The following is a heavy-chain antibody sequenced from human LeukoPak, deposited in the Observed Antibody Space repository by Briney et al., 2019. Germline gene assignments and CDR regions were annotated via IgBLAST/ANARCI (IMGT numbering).Heavy chain of an antibody. CDR3: ARGAITTVRGVIIPPYFDY. J-gene: IGHJ4*02. D-gene: IGHD3-10*01. Sequence: PGGSLRLSCAASGFTVSSNYMSWVRQAPGKGLEWVSVIYSGGSTYYADSAKGRFTISRDNSKNTLYLQMNSLRAEDTAVYYCARGAITTVRGVIIPPYFDYWGQGTLVTVSS. V-gene: IGHV3-53*01. CDR2: IYSGGST. CDR1: GFTVSSNY.